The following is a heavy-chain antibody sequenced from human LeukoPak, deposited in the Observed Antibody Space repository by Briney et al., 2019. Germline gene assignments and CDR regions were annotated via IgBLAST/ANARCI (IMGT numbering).Heavy chain of an antibody. Sequence: ASVKVSCKASGYTFTSYYMHWVRQAPGQGLEWMGWINPNSGGTNYAQKFQGRVTMTRDTSISTAYMELSRLRSDDTAVYYCARGWLSSSWYSGWFDPWGQGTLVTVSS. V-gene: IGHV1-2*02. CDR3: ARGWLSSSWYSGWFDP. CDR1: GYTFTSYY. J-gene: IGHJ5*02. D-gene: IGHD6-13*01. CDR2: INPNSGGT.